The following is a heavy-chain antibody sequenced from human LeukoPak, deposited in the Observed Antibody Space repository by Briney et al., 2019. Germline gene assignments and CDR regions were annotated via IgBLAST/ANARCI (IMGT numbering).Heavy chain of an antibody. CDR1: GFTFSSYS. CDR3: AKDHYYGSGSYYWDYYYYYYMDV. CDR2: ISSSSSYI. V-gene: IGHV3-21*04. D-gene: IGHD3-10*01. Sequence: GGSLRLSCAASGFTFSSYSMNWVRQAPGKGLEWVSSISSSSSYIYYADSLKGRFTISRDNSKNTLSLQMNSLRAEDTAVYYCAKDHYYGSGSYYWDYYYYYYMDVWGKGTTVTVSS. J-gene: IGHJ6*03.